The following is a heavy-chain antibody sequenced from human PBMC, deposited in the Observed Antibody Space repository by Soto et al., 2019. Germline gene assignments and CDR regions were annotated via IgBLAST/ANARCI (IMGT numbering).Heavy chain of an antibody. Sequence: SETLSLTCTVSGGSISSYYWSWIRQPPGKGLEWIGYIYYSGSTNYNPSLKSRVTISVDTSKNQFSLKLSSVTAADTAVYYCARDLRAYSGYEYFDYWGQGTLVTVSS. D-gene: IGHD5-12*01. V-gene: IGHV4-59*01. J-gene: IGHJ4*02. CDR2: IYYSGST. CDR3: ARDLRAYSGYEYFDY. CDR1: GGSISSYY.